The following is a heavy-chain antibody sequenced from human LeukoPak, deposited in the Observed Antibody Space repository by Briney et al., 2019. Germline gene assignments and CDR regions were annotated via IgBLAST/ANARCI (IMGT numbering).Heavy chain of an antibody. V-gene: IGHV1-69*13. J-gene: IGHJ6*03. Sequence: SVKVSCKASGGTFSSYAISWVRQAPGQGLEWMGGIIPIFGTANYAQKFQGRVTITADESTSTAYMELSSLRSEDTAVYYCARGGYSYGYVHYYYMDVWGKGTTVTISS. CDR1: GGTFSSYA. CDR2: IIPIFGTA. CDR3: ARGGYSYGYVHYYYMDV. D-gene: IGHD5-18*01.